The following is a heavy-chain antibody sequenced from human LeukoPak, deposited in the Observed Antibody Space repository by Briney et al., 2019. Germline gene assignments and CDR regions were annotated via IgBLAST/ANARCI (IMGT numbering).Heavy chain of an antibody. CDR2: LYSAGNT. V-gene: IGHV3-66*02. D-gene: IGHD2/OR15-2a*01. CDR3: ARAREYLAIDY. Sequence: PGGSLRLSCAASGFTVSSNYMNWVRQAPGKGLEWVSVLYSAGNTFHADSVKGRFTISRDNSKNTLYFQMNSLRPEDTAVYYCARAREYLAIDYWGQGTLVTVSS. J-gene: IGHJ4*02. CDR1: GFTVSSNY.